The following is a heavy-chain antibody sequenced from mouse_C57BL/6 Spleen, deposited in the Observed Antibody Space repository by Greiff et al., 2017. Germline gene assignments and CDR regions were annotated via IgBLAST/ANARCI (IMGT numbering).Heavy chain of an antibody. V-gene: IGHV1-61*01. CDR2: IYPSDSET. CDR3: ARGSYYSNYAYAMDY. D-gene: IGHD2-5*01. J-gene: IGHJ4*01. Sequence: QVQLQQSGAELVRPGSSVKLSCKASGYTFTSYWMDWVKQRPGQGLEWIGNIYPSDSETHYNQKFKDKATLTVDKSSSTAYMQLSSLTSEDSAVYYCARGSYYSNYAYAMDYWGQGTSVTVSS. CDR1: GYTFTSYW.